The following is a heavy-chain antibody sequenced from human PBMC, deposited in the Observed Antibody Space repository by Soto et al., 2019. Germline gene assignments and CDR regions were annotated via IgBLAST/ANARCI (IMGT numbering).Heavy chain of an antibody. CDR2: VSASNSKT. J-gene: IGHJ5*02. CDR1: GYIFTTYS. CDR3: AREAFGVQASWFDP. V-gene: IGHV1-18*01. D-gene: IGHD3-10*01. Sequence: QIQLVQSGSEVRMPGASVKVSCKASGYIFTTYSITWVRQAPGQGLEWMGWVSASNSKTNYAQKFEARVTMTTDTSTTTAYMELRSLRSDDTAVYYCAREAFGVQASWFDPWGQGTLVTVSS.